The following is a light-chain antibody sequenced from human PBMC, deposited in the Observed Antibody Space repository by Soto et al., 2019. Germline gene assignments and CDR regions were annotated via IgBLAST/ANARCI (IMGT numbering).Light chain of an antibody. V-gene: IGKV3-11*01. CDR3: QQRSNWPPIT. J-gene: IGKJ5*01. CDR2: DAL. CDR1: QSVRGF. Sequence: EIVLTQSPATLSLSPGDRATLSCRASQSVRGFLAWYQQKPGQAPRLLIYDALTRATGIPARFSGSGSGTDFTLPISSLEPEDFAVYYCQQRSNWPPITFGQGTRLEIK.